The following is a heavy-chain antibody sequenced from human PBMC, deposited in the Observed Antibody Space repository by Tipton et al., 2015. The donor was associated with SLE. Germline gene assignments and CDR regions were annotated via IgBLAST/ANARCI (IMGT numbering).Heavy chain of an antibody. V-gene: IGHV3-21*01. D-gene: IGHD3-10*01. J-gene: IGHJ4*01. CDR3: ARGRTTGTLNYFDS. Sequence: SLRLSCVASAFTFSRSWMNWVRQAPGKGLVWVSFISSRTTYIDYADSVKGRFTISRDNAKNSLYLHMNSLRGEDTAVYYCARGRTTGTLNYFDSWGHGTLVTVSS. CDR1: AFTFSRSW. CDR2: ISSRTTYI.